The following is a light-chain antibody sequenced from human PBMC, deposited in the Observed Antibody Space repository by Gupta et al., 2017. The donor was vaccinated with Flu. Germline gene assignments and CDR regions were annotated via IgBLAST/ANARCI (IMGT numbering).Light chain of an antibody. CDR3: QQEGSLPFT. CDR1: QGIKKY. CDR2: DAS. J-gene: IGKJ2*01. Sequence: VGDRGTSTCQESQGIKKYLNWVRQKPGKAPELMIEDASKGKSVPSRFSGSGYGTDFTFTISSLQPEDFATYYCQQEGSLPFTFGQGTKVEIK. V-gene: IGKV1-33*01.